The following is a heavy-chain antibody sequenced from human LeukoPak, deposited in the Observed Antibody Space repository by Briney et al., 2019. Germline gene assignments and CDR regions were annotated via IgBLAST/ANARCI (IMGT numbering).Heavy chain of an antibody. J-gene: IGHJ4*02. D-gene: IGHD3-10*01. V-gene: IGHV3-48*03. CDR2: ISTTGTII. CDR3: ARGTVEFDY. Sequence: PGGSLRLSCAASGFTFSSYEMGWVRQAPGKGLEWISYISTTGTIIYYADSVKGRFTISRDNAKNSLYLQMNSLRAEDTAVYYCARGTVEFDYWGQGTLVTVSS. CDR1: GFTFSSYE.